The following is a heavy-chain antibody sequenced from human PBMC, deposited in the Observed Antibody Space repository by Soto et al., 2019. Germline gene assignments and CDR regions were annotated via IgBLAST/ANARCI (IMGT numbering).Heavy chain of an antibody. D-gene: IGHD2-15*01. CDR1: GFTFSSYW. CDR2: ISGSGSNK. V-gene: IGHV3-23*01. Sequence: GGSLRLSCAASGFTFSSYWMSWVRQAPGKGLEWVAVISGSGSNKYSADSVKGRFTISRDNSKNTLYLQMNSLRAEDTAVYYCAKDIRDIVVVVAATRNDYWGQGTLVTVSS. CDR3: AKDIRDIVVVVAATRNDY. J-gene: IGHJ4*02.